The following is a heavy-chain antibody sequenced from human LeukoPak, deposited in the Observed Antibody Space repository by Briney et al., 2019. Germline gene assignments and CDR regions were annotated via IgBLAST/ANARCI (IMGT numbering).Heavy chain of an antibody. D-gene: IGHD3-10*01. CDR2: LRYDGSTT. J-gene: IGHJ4*02. V-gene: IGHV3-30*02. Sequence: GGSLRLSCAASGFTLSSYGMHWVRQAPGKGLDWVAFLRYDGSTTFYGDSVKGRFTISRDNSKETLYLQMDGLRPADTAVYFCARTTYYYGSGTYYPVGPFDSWGQGTLVTVSS. CDR1: GFTLSSYG. CDR3: ARTTYYYGSGTYYPVGPFDS.